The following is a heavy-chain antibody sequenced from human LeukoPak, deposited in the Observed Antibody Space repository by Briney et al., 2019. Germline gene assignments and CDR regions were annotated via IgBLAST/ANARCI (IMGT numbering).Heavy chain of an antibody. CDR2: INPNDGNT. D-gene: IGHD2-2*01. CDR1: GYTFTDYY. J-gene: IGHJ4*02. CDR3: ARANFLYCSSSTCLFDY. Sequence: ASVRVSCTASGYTFTDYYMHWVRQAPGQGFEWMGRINPNDGNTNYAQTFQGRVTMTRDTSISTAHMEVSRLRSDDTAVYYCARANFLYCSSSTCLFDYWGQGTLVTVSS. V-gene: IGHV1-2*06.